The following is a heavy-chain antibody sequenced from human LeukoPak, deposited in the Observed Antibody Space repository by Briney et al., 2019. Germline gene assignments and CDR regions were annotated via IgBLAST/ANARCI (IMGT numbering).Heavy chain of an antibody. CDR3: ASPRFPPGDYARHYCYMDV. J-gene: IGHJ6*03. CDR2: IYSGGST. Sequence: GGSLRLSCAASGFTVSSNYMSWVRQAPGKGLEWVSVIYSGGSTYYADSVKGRFTISRDNSKNTLYLQMNSLRAEDTAVYYCASPRFPPGDYARHYCYMDVWGKGTTVTVSS. D-gene: IGHD3-16*01. V-gene: IGHV3-66*02. CDR1: GFTVSSNY.